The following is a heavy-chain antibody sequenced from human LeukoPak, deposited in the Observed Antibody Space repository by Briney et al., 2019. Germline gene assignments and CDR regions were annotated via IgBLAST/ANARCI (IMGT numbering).Heavy chain of an antibody. CDR1: GFTLSGYS. V-gene: IGHV3-21*01. J-gene: IGHJ4*02. CDR2: ISSSSSYI. Sequence: GGSLRLSCGASGFTLSGYSMSWVRQAPGKGLEWVSSISSSSSYIYYADSVKGRFTISRDNAKNSLYLQMNSLRAEDTAVYYCARDSNRIAALIIDYWGQGTLVSVSS. CDR3: ARDSNRIAALIIDY. D-gene: IGHD6-6*01.